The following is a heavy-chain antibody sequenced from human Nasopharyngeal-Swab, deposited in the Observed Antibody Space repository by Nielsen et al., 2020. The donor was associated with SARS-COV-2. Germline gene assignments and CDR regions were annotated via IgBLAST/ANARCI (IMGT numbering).Heavy chain of an antibody. CDR2: ISGGGEST. CDR3: ARDPSFVGSPEFDQ. D-gene: IGHD1-26*01. J-gene: IGHJ4*02. CDR1: GFTFSEYA. Sequence: GGSLRPSCAASGFTFSEYAFHWVRQAPGKGLEWVSVISGGGESTPYADSVKGRFSISRVDPRETVYLQMDSLRAEDTAVYYCARDPSFVGSPEFDQWGRGTLVTVSS. V-gene: IGHV3-23*01.